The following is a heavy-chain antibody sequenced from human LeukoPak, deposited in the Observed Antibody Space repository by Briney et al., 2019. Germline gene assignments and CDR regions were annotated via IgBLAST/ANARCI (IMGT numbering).Heavy chain of an antibody. CDR3: ARDGPDIVVVPAAEVWFDP. CDR2: IYSGSST. Sequence: GGSLRLSCAASGFTFSAYSMNWVRQAPGKGLEWVSVIYSGSSTYYAVSVKGRFTISRDNAKNSLYLQMNSLRAEDTAVYYCARDGPDIVVVPAAEVWFDPWGQGTLVTVSS. V-gene: IGHV3-21*01. J-gene: IGHJ5*02. CDR1: GFTFSAYS. D-gene: IGHD2-2*01.